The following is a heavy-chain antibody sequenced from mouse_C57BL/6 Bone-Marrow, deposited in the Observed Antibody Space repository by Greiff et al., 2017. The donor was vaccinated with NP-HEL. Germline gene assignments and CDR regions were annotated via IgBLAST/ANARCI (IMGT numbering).Heavy chain of an antibody. J-gene: IGHJ1*03. D-gene: IGHD1-1*01. V-gene: IGHV1-81*01. Sequence: QVQLQQSGAELARPGASVKLSCKASGYTFTSYGISWVKQRTGQGLEWIGEIYPRSGNTYYNEKFKGKATLTADKSSSTAYMELRSLTSEDSAVYFCARERVTTVVRYSDVWGTGTTVTVSS. CDR2: IYPRSGNT. CDR3: ARERVTTVVRYSDV. CDR1: GYTFTSYG.